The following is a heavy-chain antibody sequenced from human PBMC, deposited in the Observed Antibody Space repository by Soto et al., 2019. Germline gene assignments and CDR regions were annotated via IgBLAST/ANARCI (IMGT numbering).Heavy chain of an antibody. D-gene: IGHD2-2*01. CDR3: ARGYCSTIGCSHYFDY. CDR2: INPTTGGT. J-gene: IGHJ4*02. V-gene: IGHV1-2*02. CDR1: GYTFTGNY. Sequence: RASVKVSCKASGYTFTGNYMHWVRQAPGQGLEWMALINPTTGGTSYAQRFQGRVTLTWDTSISTAYMELSRLRSDDTAIYYCARGYCSTIGCSHYFDYWGQGTLVTVSS.